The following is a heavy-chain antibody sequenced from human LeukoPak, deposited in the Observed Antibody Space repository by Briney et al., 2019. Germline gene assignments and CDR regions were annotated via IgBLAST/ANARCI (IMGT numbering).Heavy chain of an antibody. CDR2: INAGNGNT. Sequence: ASVKVSCKASGYTFTSYAMHWVRQAPGQRLEWRGWINAGNGNTKYSQKFQGRVTITRDTSARTAYMELSSLRSEDTAVYYCARDKGPPRRVAGHFDYWGQGTLVTVSS. CDR1: GYTFTSYA. CDR3: ARDKGPPRRVAGHFDY. V-gene: IGHV1-3*01. J-gene: IGHJ4*02. D-gene: IGHD6-19*01.